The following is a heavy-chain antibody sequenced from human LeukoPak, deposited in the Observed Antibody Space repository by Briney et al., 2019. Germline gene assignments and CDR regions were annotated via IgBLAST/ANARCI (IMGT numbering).Heavy chain of an antibody. CDR2: ISSSGGTI. J-gene: IGHJ4*02. Sequence: GGSLRLSCAASGFTFSSHSMNWVRQAPGKGLEWVSYISSSGGTIYYADSVKGRFTISRDNAKNSLFLQMNSLRAEDTAVYYCARAQAAGTLWGPGTLVTVSS. CDR3: ARAQAAGTL. D-gene: IGHD6-13*01. CDR1: GFTFSSHS. V-gene: IGHV3-48*01.